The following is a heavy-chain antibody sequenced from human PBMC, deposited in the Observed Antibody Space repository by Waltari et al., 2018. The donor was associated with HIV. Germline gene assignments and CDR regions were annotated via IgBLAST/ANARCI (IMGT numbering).Heavy chain of an antibody. CDR2: IIPSFGTA. J-gene: IGHJ4*02. D-gene: IGHD2-8*02. CDR1: GGTFSSYA. V-gene: IGHV1-69*01. Sequence: QVQLVQSGAEVKKPGSSVKVSCKASGGTFSSYAISWVRQAPGQGLEWMGGIIPSFGTANYAQKFQGRVTITADESTSTAYMELSSLRSEDTAVYYCASTHCTGGVCYTWHFDYWGQGTLVTVSS. CDR3: ASTHCTGGVCYTWHFDY.